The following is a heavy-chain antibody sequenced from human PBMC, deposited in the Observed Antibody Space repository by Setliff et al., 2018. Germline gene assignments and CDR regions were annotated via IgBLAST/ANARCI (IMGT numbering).Heavy chain of an antibody. CDR1: GATFSSYG. Sequence: SVKVSCKASGATFSSYGISWVRQAPGQGLEWMGGTIPMFGTTEYAQKFQGRLTIIPDESMNTAFMQLSRLRSDDTAVYYCARGTDYHGSGSYWAKDVWGKGTTVTVSS. D-gene: IGHD3-10*01. J-gene: IGHJ6*04. CDR3: ARGTDYHGSGSYWAKDV. CDR2: TIPMFGTT. V-gene: IGHV1-69*13.